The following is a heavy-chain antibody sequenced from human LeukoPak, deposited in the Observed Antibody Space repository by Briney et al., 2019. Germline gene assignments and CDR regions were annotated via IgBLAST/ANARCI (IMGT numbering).Heavy chain of an antibody. CDR1: GFTFSSYS. V-gene: IGHV3-21*01. CDR3: AGDKGWYYFDY. Sequence: GGSLRLSCAASGFTFSSYSMNWVRQAPGKGLEWVSSISSSSSYIYYADSVKGRFTISRDNAKNSLYLQMNSLRAEDTAVYYCAGDKGWYYFDYWGQGTLVTVSS. D-gene: IGHD6-19*01. J-gene: IGHJ4*02. CDR2: ISSSSSYI.